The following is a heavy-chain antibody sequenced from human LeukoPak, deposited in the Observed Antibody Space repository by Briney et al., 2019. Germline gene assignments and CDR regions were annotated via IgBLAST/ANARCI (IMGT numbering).Heavy chain of an antibody. V-gene: IGHV3-9*01. CDR1: GFTFDDYA. J-gene: IGHJ4*02. CDR3: AKGSYDSSGYPFDY. D-gene: IGHD3-22*01. CDR2: ISWNSGSI. Sequence: GGSLRLSCAASGFTFDDYAMHWVRQAPGKGLEWVSGISWNSGSIGYADSVKGRFTISRDNAKNSLYLQMNSLRAEDTALYYCAKGSYDSSGYPFDYWGQGPLVPVSS.